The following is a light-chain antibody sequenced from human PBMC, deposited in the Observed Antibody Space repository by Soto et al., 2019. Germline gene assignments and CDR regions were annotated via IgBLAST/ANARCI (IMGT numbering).Light chain of an antibody. CDR2: DVS. V-gene: IGKV3-11*01. Sequence: EIVLTQSPATLSLSPGERATLSCRASESVSSTSLTWLQHRPGQAPRLLIYDVSTRAPGIPARFSGSGSGTDFTLTISNLEPEDSAVYYCQQRHMWPITFGQGTRLEIK. J-gene: IGKJ5*01. CDR1: ESVSSTS. CDR3: QQRHMWPIT.